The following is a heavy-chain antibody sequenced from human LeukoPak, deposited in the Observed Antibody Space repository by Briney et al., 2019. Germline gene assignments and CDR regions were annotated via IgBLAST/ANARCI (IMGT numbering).Heavy chain of an antibody. Sequence: SETLSLTCAVYGGSFSGYYWSWIRQPPGKGLEWIGEINHSGSTNYNPSLKSRVTISVDTSKNQFSLKLSSVTAADTAVYYCARAREGATRYSIRYWGQGTLVTVSS. J-gene: IGHJ4*02. V-gene: IGHV4-34*01. CDR1: GGSFSGYY. CDR2: INHSGST. D-gene: IGHD1-26*01. CDR3: ARAREGATRYSIRY.